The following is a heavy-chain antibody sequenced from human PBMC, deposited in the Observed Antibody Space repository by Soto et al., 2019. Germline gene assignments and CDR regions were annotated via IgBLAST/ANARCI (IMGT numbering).Heavy chain of an antibody. CDR3: ARTDTYSYYDYIWGSYFYWFDP. CDR2: MNPNSGNT. V-gene: IGHV1-8*01. D-gene: IGHD3-16*01. CDR1: GYTFTSYD. J-gene: IGHJ5*02. Sequence: APVKVSCKASGYTFTSYDINWVRQATGQGHEWMGWMNPNSGNTGYAQKFQGRVTMTRNTSISTAYMELSSLRSEDTAVYYCARTDTYSYYDYIWGSYFYWFDPWGQGTLVTVSS.